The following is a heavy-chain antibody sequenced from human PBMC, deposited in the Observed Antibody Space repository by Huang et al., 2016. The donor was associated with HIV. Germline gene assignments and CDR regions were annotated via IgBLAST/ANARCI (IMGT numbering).Heavy chain of an antibody. D-gene: IGHD3-16*01. V-gene: IGHV4-59*01. CDR3: ARGLGNAFDI. CDR1: GDSITSYH. J-gene: IGHJ3*02. CDR2: IDYSGST. Sequence: QVQLQESGPGVVRPAETLSLTCTVSGDSITSYHWNWIRQPPGKGLEWIGYIDYSGSTNSSPSLKSRVTIAVDTSKTQFSLRLTSVTAADTAVYYCARGLGNAFDIWGQGTMVTVSS.